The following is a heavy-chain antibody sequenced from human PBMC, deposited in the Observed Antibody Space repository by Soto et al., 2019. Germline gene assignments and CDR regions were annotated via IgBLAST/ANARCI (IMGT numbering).Heavy chain of an antibody. CDR3: ARALAEWSGSNYYYYYMDV. V-gene: IGHV3-21*01. Sequence: PGGSLRLSCAASGFTFNTYSVNWVRQAPGKGLEWVSSISSSSTYIYHADPVKGRFTLSRDNAKNSLYLQMNSLRDEDAAVYYCARALAEWSGSNYYYYYMDVWGKGTKVTVPS. CDR1: GFTFNTYS. J-gene: IGHJ6*03. CDR2: ISSSSTYI. D-gene: IGHD3-3*01.